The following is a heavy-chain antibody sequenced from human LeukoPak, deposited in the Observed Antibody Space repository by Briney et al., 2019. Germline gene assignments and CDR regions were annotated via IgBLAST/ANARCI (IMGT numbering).Heavy chain of an antibody. J-gene: IGHJ5*02. Sequence: GGSLRLSCAASGFTFSSYGMHWVRQAPGKGLEWVAVIWYDGSNKYYADSVKGRFTISRDNSKNTLYLQMNSLRAEDTALYYCARGGAYGSGSYTPFDPWGQGTLVTVSS. V-gene: IGHV3-33*01. D-gene: IGHD3-10*01. CDR2: IWYDGSNK. CDR1: GFTFSSYG. CDR3: ARGGAYGSGSYTPFDP.